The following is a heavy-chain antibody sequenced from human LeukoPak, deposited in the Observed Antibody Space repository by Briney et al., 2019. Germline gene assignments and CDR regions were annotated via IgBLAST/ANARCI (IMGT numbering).Heavy chain of an antibody. Sequence: GASVKVSCKACGGTFSSYAISWVRQAPGQGLEWMGGIIPIFGTANYAQKFQGRVTITADKSTSTAYMELSSLRAEDTAVYYCAREIQLDAFDIWGQGTMVTVSS. V-gene: IGHV1-69*06. CDR3: AREIQLDAFDI. CDR1: GGTFSSYA. J-gene: IGHJ3*02. D-gene: IGHD5-18*01. CDR2: IIPIFGTA.